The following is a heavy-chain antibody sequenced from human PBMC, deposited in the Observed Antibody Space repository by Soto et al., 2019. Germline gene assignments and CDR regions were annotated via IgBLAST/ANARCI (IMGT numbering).Heavy chain of an antibody. CDR2: MNPNSGNT. CDR1: GYTFTSYD. Sequence: QVQLVQSGAEVKKPGASVKVSCKASGYTFTSYDINWVRQATGQGLEWMGWMNPNSGNTGYAQKIQGRVIITRNTSISTAYMELSSLRSEDTAVYYCARGLNWNYYYYYYMDVWGKGTTVTVSS. J-gene: IGHJ6*03. D-gene: IGHD1-20*01. CDR3: ARGLNWNYYYYYYMDV. V-gene: IGHV1-8*01.